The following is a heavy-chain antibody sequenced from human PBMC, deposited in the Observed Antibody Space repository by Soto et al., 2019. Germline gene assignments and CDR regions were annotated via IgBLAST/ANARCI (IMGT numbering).Heavy chain of an antibody. CDR2: LHYGVST. CDR3: ARRKYSDFFFDY. Sequence: QLQLQESGPGLMKPSETLSLTCTVSGASINNTNYHWGWIRQPPGKGPEWIGSLHYGVSTYYNPSLKGRFTISVDTSKSQFSLRLTSVTAADTAVYYCARRKYSDFFFDYWGQGTLVTVSS. J-gene: IGHJ4*02. V-gene: IGHV4-39*01. CDR1: GASINNTNYH. D-gene: IGHD4-17*01.